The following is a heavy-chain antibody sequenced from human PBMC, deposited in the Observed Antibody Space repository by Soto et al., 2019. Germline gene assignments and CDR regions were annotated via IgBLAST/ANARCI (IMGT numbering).Heavy chain of an antibody. J-gene: IGHJ4*02. CDR1: GGSISSGGYY. CDR3: VGFRGHYYDSSGYYPDSWY. CDR2: IYYSGST. V-gene: IGHV4-31*03. Sequence: QVQLQESGPGLVKPSQTLSLTCTVSGGSISSGGYYWSWIRQHPGKGLEWIGYIYYSGSTYYNPSLKSRVTISVDTSKNQFSLKLSSVTAADTAVYYCVGFRGHYYDSSGYYPDSWYWGQGTLVTVSS. D-gene: IGHD3-22*01.